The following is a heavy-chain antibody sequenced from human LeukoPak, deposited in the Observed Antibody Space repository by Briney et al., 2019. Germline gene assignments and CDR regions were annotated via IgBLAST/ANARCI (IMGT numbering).Heavy chain of an antibody. Sequence: PGRSLRLSCAASGFTFSSYAMHWVRQAPGKGLEWVAVISYDGGNKYYADSVKGRFTISRDNAKNSLYLQMNSLRAEDTAVYYCARSRSDGYNVWAEFDYWGQGTLVTVSS. CDR3: ARSRSDGYNVWAEFDY. D-gene: IGHD5-24*01. CDR2: ISYDGGNK. J-gene: IGHJ4*02. V-gene: IGHV3-30*04. CDR1: GFTFSSYA.